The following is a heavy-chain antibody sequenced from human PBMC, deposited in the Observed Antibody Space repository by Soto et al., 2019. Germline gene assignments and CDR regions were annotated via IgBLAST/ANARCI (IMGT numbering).Heavy chain of an antibody. J-gene: IGHJ6*02. CDR2: ISYDGSNK. Sequence: QVQLVESGGGVVQPGRSLRLSCAASGFSFSSYGMHWVRQAPGKGLEWVAVISYDGSNKYYADSVKGRFSISRDDSKNPLYLQMNSLSAEDTAVYYCAKDRGVYSGDGMDVWGHGTTITVSS. CDR3: AKDRGVYSGDGMDV. CDR1: GFSFSSYG. D-gene: IGHD6-25*01. V-gene: IGHV3-30*18.